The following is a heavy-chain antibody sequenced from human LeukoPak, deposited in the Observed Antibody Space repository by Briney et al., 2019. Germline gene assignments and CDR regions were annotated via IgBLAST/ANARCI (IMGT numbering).Heavy chain of an antibody. V-gene: IGHV3-66*01. CDR2: IYSGGST. Sequence: PGGSLRLSCAASGFTVSSNYMSWVRQAPGKGLEWVSVIYSGGSTYYADSAKGRFTISRDNSKNTLYLQMNSLRAEDTAVYYCARGYSSGWYYFDYWGQGTLVTVSS. CDR1: GFTVSSNY. CDR3: ARGYSSGWYYFDY. D-gene: IGHD6-19*01. J-gene: IGHJ4*02.